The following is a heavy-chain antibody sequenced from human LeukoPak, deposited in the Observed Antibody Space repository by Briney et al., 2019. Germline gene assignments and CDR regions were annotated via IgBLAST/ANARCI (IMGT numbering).Heavy chain of an antibody. V-gene: IGHV3-23*01. Sequence: AGGSLRLSCAASGFTFSSSAMSWVRQAPGKGLKWVSGIGTSGGSTYYSDSVKGRFTISRDNPKNTLYLQMNSLRAEDTAVYYCANGYNYGLDYWGQGTLVTVSS. J-gene: IGHJ4*02. CDR3: ANGYNYGLDY. D-gene: IGHD5-18*01. CDR1: GFTFSSSA. CDR2: IGTSGGST.